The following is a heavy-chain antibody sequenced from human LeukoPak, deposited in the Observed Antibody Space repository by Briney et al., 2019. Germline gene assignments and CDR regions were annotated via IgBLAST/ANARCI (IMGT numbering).Heavy chain of an antibody. CDR3: GKGGQDFDFWRFDY. J-gene: IGHJ4*02. CDR2: ISGSGGRT. Sequence: RGSLRLSCAASGFSFSVYAMSWVRQAPGKGLEWVSRISGSGGRTYYTNSVKGRFTISRDNFKNTVYLLMNNLGADDAALYYCGKGGQDFDFWRFDYWGQGTLVTVSS. D-gene: IGHD3-3*01. CDR1: GFSFSVYA. V-gene: IGHV3-23*01.